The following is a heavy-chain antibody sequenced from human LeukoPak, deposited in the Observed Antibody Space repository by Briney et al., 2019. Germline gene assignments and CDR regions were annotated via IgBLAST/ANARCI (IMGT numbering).Heavy chain of an antibody. V-gene: IGHV4-61*01. CDR2: IYYSGST. Sequence: SETLSLTCTVSGGSISSSSYYWSWIRQPPGKGLEWIGYIYYSGSTNYNPSLKSRVTISVDTSKNQFSLKLSSVTAADTAVYYCARAHSSSWAHTPKNWFDPWGQGTLVTVSS. J-gene: IGHJ5*02. CDR1: GGSISSSSYY. D-gene: IGHD6-13*01. CDR3: ARAHSSSWAHTPKNWFDP.